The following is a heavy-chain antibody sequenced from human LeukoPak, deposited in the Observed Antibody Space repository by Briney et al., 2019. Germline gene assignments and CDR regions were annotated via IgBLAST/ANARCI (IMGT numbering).Heavy chain of an antibody. CDR2: ISSSGTTI. CDR3: ARASSWYPLWIDY. J-gene: IGHJ4*02. V-gene: IGHV3-48*03. D-gene: IGHD6-13*01. CDR1: GFTFSSYE. Sequence: PGGSLRLSCAASGFTFSSYEMNWVRQAPAKGLEWVSYISSSGTTIYYADSVKGRFTISRDNAKNSLYLQMNSLRAEDTAVYYCARASSWYPLWIDYWGQGTLVTVSS.